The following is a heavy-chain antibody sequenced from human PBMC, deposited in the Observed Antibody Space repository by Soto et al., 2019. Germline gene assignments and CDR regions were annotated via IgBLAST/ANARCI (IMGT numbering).Heavy chain of an antibody. D-gene: IGHD3-3*01. Sequence: QVQLVQSGAEVKKPGASVKVSCKASGYTFTGYYMHWVRQAPGQGLEWMGWINPNSGGTNYAQKVRGRVTMNRDTSISTAYMELSRLRSADTAVYCCARAHYDSPAFAIWGQGTMVTVSS. J-gene: IGHJ3*02. V-gene: IGHV1-2*02. CDR3: ARAHYDSPAFAI. CDR2: INPNSGGT. CDR1: GYTFTGYY.